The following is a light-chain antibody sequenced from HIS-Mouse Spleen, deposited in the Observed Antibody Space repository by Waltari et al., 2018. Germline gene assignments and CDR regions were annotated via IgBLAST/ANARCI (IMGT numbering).Light chain of an antibody. V-gene: IGLV1-47*01. CDR1: RSNIGRNY. J-gene: IGLJ3*02. Sequence: QSVLTQPPSPSGTPGQRVTISCSGSRSNIGRNYVSWYQQPPGTAPQLLIHRNNQRPSGVPDRFSGSKSGTSASLAISGLRSEDEADYYCAAWDDSLSGPVFGGGTKLTVL. CDR2: RNN. CDR3: AAWDDSLSGPV.